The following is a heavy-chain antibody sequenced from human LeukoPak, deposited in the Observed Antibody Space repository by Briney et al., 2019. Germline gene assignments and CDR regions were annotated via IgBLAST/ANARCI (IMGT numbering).Heavy chain of an antibody. Sequence: SESLSLTCTASGGSISSYSWSWIRQPPGKGLEWISSIYYSGSTTYNPSFKSRGTISVDASKTQFSLKLSCVTAADTAVYYCARDRWSGYPLGYYYYYGMDVWGQGTTVTVSS. CDR1: GGSISSYS. CDR3: ARDRWSGYPLGYYYYYGMDV. V-gene: IGHV4-59*01. J-gene: IGHJ6*02. CDR2: IYYSGST. D-gene: IGHD3-3*01.